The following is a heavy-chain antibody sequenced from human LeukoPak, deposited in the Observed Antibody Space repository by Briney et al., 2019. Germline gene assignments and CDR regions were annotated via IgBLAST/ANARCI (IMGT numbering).Heavy chain of an antibody. D-gene: IGHD6-13*01. CDR2: IVVGSGNT. CDR1: GFTFTSSA. CDR3: AADRSNIAAAGTSFEMPRDY. Sequence: SVKVSCKASGFTFTSSAVQWVRQARGQRLEWIGWIVVGSGNTNYAQKFQERVTITRDMSTSTAYMELSSLRSEDTAVYYCAADRSNIAAAGTSFEMPRDYWGREPWSPSPQ. J-gene: IGHJ4*02. V-gene: IGHV1-58*01.